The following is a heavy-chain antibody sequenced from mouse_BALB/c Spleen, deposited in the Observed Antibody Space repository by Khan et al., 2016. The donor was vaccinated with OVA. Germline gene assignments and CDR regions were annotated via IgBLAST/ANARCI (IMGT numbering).Heavy chain of an antibody. CDR2: ISDLAYTI. Sequence: EVELVESGGGLVQPGGSRKLSCAASGFTFSDYGMAWVRQAPGKGPEWVAFISDLAYTIYYGDAVTGRFTISRENAKNPLYLEMSSLRSEDTAIYDCARGGGTAPFAYWGLGTLVTVSA. V-gene: IGHV5-15*02. CDR1: GFTFSDYG. CDR3: ARGGGTAPFAY. D-gene: IGHD1-2*01. J-gene: IGHJ3*01.